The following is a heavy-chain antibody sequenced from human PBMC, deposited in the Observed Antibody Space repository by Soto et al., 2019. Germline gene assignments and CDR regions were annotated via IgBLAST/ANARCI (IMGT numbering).Heavy chain of an antibody. CDR1: GCTFSSYG. Sequence: PGXSLILSSQASGCTFSSYGINWVRQAPGKGLEWVTMISHNVSIQFYADSVKGRFSISRDNSKDTLYLQMNSLTPADTAVYYCVGGSLLHWGQGTPVTVSS. J-gene: IGHJ4*02. V-gene: IGHV3-30*03. CDR3: VGGSLLH. CDR2: ISHNVSIQ.